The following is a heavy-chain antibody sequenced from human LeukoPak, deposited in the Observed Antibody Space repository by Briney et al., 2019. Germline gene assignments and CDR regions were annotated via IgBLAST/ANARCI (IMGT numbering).Heavy chain of an antibody. V-gene: IGHV3-23*01. CDR3: ARAGSDNYYSGVNY. CDR1: GFRFSSHA. D-gene: IGHD3-22*01. CDR2: IYGNAGST. J-gene: IGHJ4*02. Sequence: GGSLRLSCAASGFRFSSHAMNWVRQAPGKGLEWVSGIYGNAGSTFYADSVRGRFTISRDNSKNTLYLQMDSLRAEDTAIYYCARAGSDNYYSGVNYWGQGTLVIVSS.